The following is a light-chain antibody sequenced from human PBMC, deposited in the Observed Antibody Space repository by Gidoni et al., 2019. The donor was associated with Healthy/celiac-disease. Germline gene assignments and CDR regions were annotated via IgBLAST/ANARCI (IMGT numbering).Light chain of an antibody. CDR3: QQSYSTPGIT. CDR1: QSISSY. V-gene: IGKV1-39*01. J-gene: IGKJ4*01. Sequence: DIQMTQSPSSLSASVGDRVTITCRASQSISSYLNWYQQKPGKAPKLLIYAASSLQSVVPSRFSGSGSGTDFTLTISSLQPEDFATYYCQQSYSTPGITFGGGTKVEIK. CDR2: AAS.